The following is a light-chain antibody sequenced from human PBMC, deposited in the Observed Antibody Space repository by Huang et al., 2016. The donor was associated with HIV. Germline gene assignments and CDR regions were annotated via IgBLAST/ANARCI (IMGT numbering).Light chain of an antibody. CDR1: QSINKY. J-gene: IGKJ2*01. CDR2: GAS. Sequence: DIQMTQSPSSLSASVGDRVIISCRASQSINKYLNWYQQMPGNAPKLLIYGASNLQRVGSSRFSGSVSGTDFTLTSGSLQPEDAATYYCQQSYKAPRTFGQGTLLEI. CDR3: QQSYKAPRT. V-gene: IGKV1-39*01.